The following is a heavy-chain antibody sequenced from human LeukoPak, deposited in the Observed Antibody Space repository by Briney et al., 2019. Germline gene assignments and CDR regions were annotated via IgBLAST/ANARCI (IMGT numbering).Heavy chain of an antibody. CDR2: INPNSGGT. V-gene: IGHV1-2*02. CDR1: GYTFTGYY. J-gene: IGHJ4*02. D-gene: IGHD1-14*01. CDR3: ARFRSDRYYFDY. Sequence: ASVKVSCKASGYTFTGYYMHWERQAPGQGLEWMGWINPNSGGTNYAQKFQGRVTMTRDTSISTAYMELSRLRSDDTAVYYCARFRSDRYYFDYWGQGTLVTVSS.